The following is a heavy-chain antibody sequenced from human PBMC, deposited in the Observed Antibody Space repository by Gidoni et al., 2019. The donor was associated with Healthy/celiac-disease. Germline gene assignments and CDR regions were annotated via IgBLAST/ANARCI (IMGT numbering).Heavy chain of an antibody. CDR1: GFTFDDYA. D-gene: IGHD2-2*01. Sequence: EVQLVESGGGLVQPGRSLRLSCDASGFTFDDYAMHWVRQAPGKGLEWVSGISWNSGSIGYADSVKGRFTISRDNAKNSLYLQMNSLRAEDTALYYCAKDIASTDYYYYGMDVWGQGTTVTVSS. V-gene: IGHV3-9*01. CDR3: AKDIASTDYYYYGMDV. J-gene: IGHJ6*02. CDR2: ISWNSGSI.